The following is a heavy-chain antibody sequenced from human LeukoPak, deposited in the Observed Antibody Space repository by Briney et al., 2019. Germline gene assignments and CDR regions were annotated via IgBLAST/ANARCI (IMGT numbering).Heavy chain of an antibody. CDR1: GGTFSSYA. V-gene: IGHV1-69*13. CDR3: ARGAGVYDSSGKTFDY. CDR2: IIPIFGTA. D-gene: IGHD3-22*01. Sequence: SVKVSCKASGGTFSSYAISWVRQAPGQGLEWMGGIIPIFGTANYAQKFQGRVTITADESTSTAYMELSSLRSEDTAVYYCARGAGVYDSSGKTFDYWGQGTLVTVSS. J-gene: IGHJ4*02.